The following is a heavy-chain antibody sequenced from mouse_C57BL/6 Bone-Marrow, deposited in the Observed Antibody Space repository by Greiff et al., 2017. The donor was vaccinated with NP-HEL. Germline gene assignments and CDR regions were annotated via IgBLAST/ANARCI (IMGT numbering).Heavy chain of an antibody. V-gene: IGHV1-64*01. CDR3: AREEGYYGSTWFAY. CDR1: GYTFTSYW. Sequence: VQLQQPGAELVKPGASVKLSCKASGYTFTSYWMHWVKQRPGQGLEWIGMIHPNSGSTNYNEKFKSKATLTVDNSSSTAYMQLSSLTSEDSAVYYGAREEGYYGSTWFAYWGQGTLVTVSA. D-gene: IGHD1-1*01. J-gene: IGHJ3*01. CDR2: IHPNSGST.